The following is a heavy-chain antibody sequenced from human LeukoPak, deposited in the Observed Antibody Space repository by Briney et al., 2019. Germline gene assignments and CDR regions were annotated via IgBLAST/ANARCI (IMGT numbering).Heavy chain of an antibody. V-gene: IGHV6-1*01. CDR1: GDSVSSNSAA. D-gene: IGHD2-15*01. J-gene: IGHJ6*03. CDR3: ARGYCSGGSCWGYYYYMDV. CDR2: TYYRSKWYN. Sequence: SQTLSLTCAISGDSVSSNSAAWNWIRQSPSRGLEWLGRTYYRSKWYNDYAVSVKSRITINPDTSKNQFSLQLNSVTPEDTAVYYCARGYCSGGSCWGYYYYMDVWGKGTTVTVSS.